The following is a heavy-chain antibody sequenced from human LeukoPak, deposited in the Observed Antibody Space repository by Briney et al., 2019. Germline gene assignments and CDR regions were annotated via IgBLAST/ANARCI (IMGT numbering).Heavy chain of an antibody. CDR2: FSGTGEIT. J-gene: IGHJ4*02. CDR3: AKHPRLVRYFDS. V-gene: IGHV3-23*01. Sequence: GGSLRLSCAASGFTFSSYSMSWVRQAPGKGLEWVSTFSGTGEITYYADSVKGRFTISRDNSKNTPYLQMTSLRAEDTARYYCAKHPRLVRYFDSWGQGTLVTVSS. CDR1: GFTFSSYS. D-gene: IGHD6-6*01.